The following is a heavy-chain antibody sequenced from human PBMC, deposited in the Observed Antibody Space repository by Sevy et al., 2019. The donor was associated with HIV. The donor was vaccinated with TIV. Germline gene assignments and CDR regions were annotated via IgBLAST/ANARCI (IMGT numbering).Heavy chain of an antibody. Sequence: ASVKVSCKVSGYTLTELSMHWLRQAPGKGLEWVGSFDPEDRETVYEHNFQGRVSMTEDTSTDTAYMEVISLKFEDTAVYYCATTKDYYDSSGYPFDYWGQGTLVTVSS. J-gene: IGHJ4*02. V-gene: IGHV1-24*01. D-gene: IGHD3-22*01. CDR2: FDPEDRET. CDR1: GYTLTELS. CDR3: ATTKDYYDSSGYPFDY.